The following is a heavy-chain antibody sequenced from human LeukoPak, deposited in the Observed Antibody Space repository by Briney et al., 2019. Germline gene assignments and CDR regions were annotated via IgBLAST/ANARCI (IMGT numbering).Heavy chain of an antibody. Sequence: GGSLRLSCGASGFTFSSYAMSCVRQAPGKGLEWVSAISGSGGSTYYADSVKGRFIISRDNSKNTLYLHMNSLRAEDTAVYYCAKEDAVGAEASGYWGQGTLVTVSS. CDR2: ISGSGGST. J-gene: IGHJ4*02. D-gene: IGHD1-26*01. CDR3: AKEDAVGAEASGY. V-gene: IGHV3-23*01. CDR1: GFTFSSYA.